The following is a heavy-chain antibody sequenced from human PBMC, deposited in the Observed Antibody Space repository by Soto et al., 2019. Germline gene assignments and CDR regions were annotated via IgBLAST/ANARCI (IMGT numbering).Heavy chain of an antibody. CDR2: ISYSGTT. J-gene: IGHJ4*02. D-gene: IGHD3-3*01. V-gene: IGHV4-31*03. CDR3: VRAARSAYSGLFF. Sequence: SETLSLTCTVSGASISSGGFYWNWIRQHPGKGLEWIGSISYSGTTYYNPSLKSRVAISVDTSENLFSLELSSATAADAAVYYCVRAARSAYSGLFFWGQGTLVTVSS. CDR1: GASISSGGFY.